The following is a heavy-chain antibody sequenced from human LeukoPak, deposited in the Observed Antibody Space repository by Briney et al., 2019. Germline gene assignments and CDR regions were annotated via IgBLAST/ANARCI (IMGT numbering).Heavy chain of an antibody. CDR1: GFTFSDAW. V-gene: IGHV3-15*01. Sequence: PGGSLRLSCVGSGFTFSDAWMSWVRQAPGKGLEWVGRIKSKSDGGTIDYAAPVKGRFTISRDDSKNTLYLQMNSLKTEDTAVYYCTTDPLYVWGSYPFDYWGQGTLVTVSS. J-gene: IGHJ4*02. CDR2: IKSKSDGGTI. D-gene: IGHD3-16*02. CDR3: TTDPLYVWGSYPFDY.